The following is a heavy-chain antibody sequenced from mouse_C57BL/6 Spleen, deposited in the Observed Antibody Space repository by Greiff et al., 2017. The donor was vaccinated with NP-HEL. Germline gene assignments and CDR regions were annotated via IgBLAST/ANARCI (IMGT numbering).Heavy chain of an antibody. Sequence: QVQLQQSGAELVRPGTSVKLSCKASGYTFTSYWMHWVKQRPGQGLEWIGVIDPSDSYTNYNQKFKGKATLTVDTSSSTAYMQLSSLTSEDSAVYYCARERLRQAWFAYWGQGTLVTVSA. V-gene: IGHV1-59*01. CDR3: ARERLRQAWFAY. CDR2: IDPSDSYT. J-gene: IGHJ3*01. CDR1: GYTFTSYW. D-gene: IGHD2-4*01.